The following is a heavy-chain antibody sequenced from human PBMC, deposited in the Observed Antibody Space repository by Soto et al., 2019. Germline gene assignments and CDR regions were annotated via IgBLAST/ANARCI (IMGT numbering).Heavy chain of an antibody. V-gene: IGHV3-30*18. J-gene: IGHJ4*02. CDR1: GFTFSSYG. CDR3: AKDGGISKAFDY. Sequence: QVQLVESGGGVVQPGRSLRLSCAASGFTFSSYGMHWVRQAPGKGLEWVAVISYDGSNIYYADSVKGRFTISRDNSKNTLYLQMNSLRAEDTAVYYCAKDGGISKAFDYWGQGTLVTVSS. CDR2: ISYDGSNI. D-gene: IGHD1-26*01.